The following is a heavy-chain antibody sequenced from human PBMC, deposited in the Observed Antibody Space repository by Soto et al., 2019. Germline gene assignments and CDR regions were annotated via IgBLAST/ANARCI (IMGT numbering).Heavy chain of an antibody. D-gene: IGHD3-22*01. CDR2: IYHTGSA. CDR1: GDSISNSRFY. CDR3: ARDFFDSSDYTTNWFDP. Sequence: PSETLSLTCSVSGDSISNSRFYWAWLRQPPGEGLEWIGSIYHTGSAYYNPSLKSRVTISVDTSKNQFSLKLTSVTAADAALYYCARDFFDSSDYTTNWFDPWGKRTLVNV. V-gene: IGHV4-39*01. J-gene: IGHJ5*02.